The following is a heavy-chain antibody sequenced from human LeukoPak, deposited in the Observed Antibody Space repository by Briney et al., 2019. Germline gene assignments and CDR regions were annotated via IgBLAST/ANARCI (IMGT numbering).Heavy chain of an antibody. J-gene: IGHJ4*02. D-gene: IGHD2-21*02. CDR3: ARGVVVTAMTFDY. CDR1: GGAITDSNYY. CDR2: INHSGST. Sequence: SETLSLTCTVSGGAITDSNYYWGWIRQPPGKGLEWIGEINHSGSTNYNPSLKSRVTISVDTSKNQFSLKLSSVTAADTAVYYCARGVVVTAMTFDYWGQGTLVTVSS. V-gene: IGHV4-39*07.